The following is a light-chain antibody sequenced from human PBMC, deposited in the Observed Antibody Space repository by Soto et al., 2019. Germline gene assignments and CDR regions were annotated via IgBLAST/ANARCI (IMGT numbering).Light chain of an antibody. Sequence: QSALTQPASVSGSTGQSITLSCTGTRSDLGGYDYVSWYQRHPGKAPKLIIYDVNNRPSGVSNRFAGSKSGNTASLTISGLQAEDEADYYCTSYASGSSHVVFGGGTKLTVL. CDR1: RSDLGGYDY. J-gene: IGLJ2*01. CDR3: TSYASGSSHVV. V-gene: IGLV2-14*01. CDR2: DVN.